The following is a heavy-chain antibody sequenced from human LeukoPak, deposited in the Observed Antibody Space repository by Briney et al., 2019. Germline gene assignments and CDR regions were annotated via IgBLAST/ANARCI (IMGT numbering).Heavy chain of an antibody. V-gene: IGHV3-64*01. CDR3: ASQLGDASDI. J-gene: IGHJ3*02. CDR1: GFTFSNYA. D-gene: IGHD6-13*01. CDR2: ISSNGGST. Sequence: GGSLRLSCVVSGFTFSNYAMHWVRQAPGKGLEYVSAISSNGGSTYYANSVKGRFTISRDNSKNTLYLQMNSLRAEDTAVYYCASQLGDASDIWGQGTMVTVSS.